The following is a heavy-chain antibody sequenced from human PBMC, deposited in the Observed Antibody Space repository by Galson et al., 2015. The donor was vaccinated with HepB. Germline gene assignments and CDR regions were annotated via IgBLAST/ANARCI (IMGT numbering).Heavy chain of an antibody. CDR1: GYSFANFW. J-gene: IGHJ4*02. V-gene: IGHV5-10-1*01. D-gene: IGHD6-13*01. CDR3: ARHGGYSTSEFDY. Sequence: QSGAEVKKPGESLRISCKGSGYSFANFWISWVRQMPGKGLEWMRRMNPSDSYTNYGPSFQGHVTISFDKSISTAYLQWSSLKASDTAMYYCARHGGYSTSEFDYWVQGTLVTVSS. CDR2: MNPSDSYT.